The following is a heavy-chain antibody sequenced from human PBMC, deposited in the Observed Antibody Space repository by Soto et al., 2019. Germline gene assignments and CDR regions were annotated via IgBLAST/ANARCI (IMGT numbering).Heavy chain of an antibody. Sequence: QVQLVESGGGVVQPGRSLRLSCAASGFTFSSYGMHWVRQAPGKGLEWVAVISYDGSNKYYADSVKGRFTISRDNSKNTLYLQMNSLRAEDTAVYYCAKDWANGVFDYWGQGTLVTVSS. D-gene: IGHD2-8*01. J-gene: IGHJ4*02. CDR3: AKDWANGVFDY. V-gene: IGHV3-30*18. CDR1: GFTFSSYG. CDR2: ISYDGSNK.